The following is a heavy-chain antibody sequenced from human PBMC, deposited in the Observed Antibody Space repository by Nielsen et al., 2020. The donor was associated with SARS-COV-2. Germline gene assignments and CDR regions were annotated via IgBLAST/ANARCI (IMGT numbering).Heavy chain of an antibody. V-gene: IGHV3-33*01. CDR1: GFTFSSYG. Sequence: GESLKISCEASGFTFSSYGMHWVRQAPGKGLEWVAVIWYDGSNKYYADSVKGRFTISRDNSKNTLYLQMNSLRAEDTAVYYCAITHQDLIGYSYGQDAFDIWGQGTMVTVSS. D-gene: IGHD5-18*01. J-gene: IGHJ3*02. CDR3: AITHQDLIGYSYGQDAFDI. CDR2: IWYDGSNK.